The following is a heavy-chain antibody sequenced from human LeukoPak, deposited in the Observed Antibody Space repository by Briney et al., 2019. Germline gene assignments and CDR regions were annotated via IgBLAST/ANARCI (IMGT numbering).Heavy chain of an antibody. CDR3: AKYHLLGAPNPRWGFDH. V-gene: IGHV3-23*01. CDR2: ISGSGGST. D-gene: IGHD1-26*01. J-gene: IGHJ5*02. Sequence: GGSLRLSCAASGFTFSSYAMSWVRQAPGKGLEWVSAISGSGGSTFYADSVKGRFTISRDNSKNTLYLQMNSLRAEDTAIYYCAKYHLLGAPNPRWGFDHWGQGTLVTVSS. CDR1: GFTFSSYA.